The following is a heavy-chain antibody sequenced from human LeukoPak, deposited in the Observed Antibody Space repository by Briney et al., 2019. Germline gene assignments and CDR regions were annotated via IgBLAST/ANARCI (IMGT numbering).Heavy chain of an antibody. V-gene: IGHV3-74*01. J-gene: IGHJ4*02. D-gene: IGHD2-15*01. CDR3: TRGKDSSFDY. CDR1: RFTFSSYW. Sequence: PGGSLRLSRAASRFTFSSYWMHWVRQAPGKGLVWVSRINPDGSSTNYADSVKGRFTISRDNAKNTLYLQMNSLRAEDTAVYYCTRGKDSSFDYWGQGTLVTVSS. CDR2: INPDGSST.